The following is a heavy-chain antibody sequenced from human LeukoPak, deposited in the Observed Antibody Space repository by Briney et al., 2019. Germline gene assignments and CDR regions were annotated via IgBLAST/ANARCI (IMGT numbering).Heavy chain of an antibody. D-gene: IGHD3-9*01. J-gene: IGHJ6*02. CDR2: INGDGRNI. V-gene: IGHV3-74*01. CDR3: TRDLMDYDLSTGLHHYYMDV. CDR1: GFTFSSYW. Sequence: GGSLRLSCVASGFTFSSYWMQWVRQDPRKGLVWVSRINGDGRNINYADSVRGRFTISRDNAKNTLYLQMNTLRVEDTAVYYCTRDLMDYDLSTGLHHYYMDVWGQGTTVTVSS.